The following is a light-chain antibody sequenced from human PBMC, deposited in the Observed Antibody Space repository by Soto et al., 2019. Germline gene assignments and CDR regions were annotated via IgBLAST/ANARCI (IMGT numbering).Light chain of an antibody. V-gene: IGLV1-51*01. J-gene: IGLJ2*01. CDR3: GTWDSSLTIGVI. CDR1: SSNVGKNF. CDR2: YNQ. Sequence: QSVLTQPPSVSAAPGQKVSISCSGSSSNVGKNFVSWYQHDPGKAPKLLIYYNQKRPSGIPDRFSASKSGTLATLDITGLQTGDEADYYCGTWDSSLTIGVIFGGGTKLTVL.